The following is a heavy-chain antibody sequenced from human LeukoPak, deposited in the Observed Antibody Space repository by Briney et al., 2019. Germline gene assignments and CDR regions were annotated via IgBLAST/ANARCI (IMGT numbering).Heavy chain of an antibody. V-gene: IGHV3-20*04. CDR3: ARGAAYYYDSSGYYLFDY. CDR1: GFTFDDYG. CDR2: INWNGGST. J-gene: IGHJ4*02. D-gene: IGHD3-22*01. Sequence: GGSLRLSCAASGFTFDDYGMSWVRQAPGKGLEWVSGINWNGGSTGYADSVKGRLTISRDNAKNSLYLQMNSLRAEDTALYYCARGAAYYYDSSGYYLFDYWGQGTLVTVSS.